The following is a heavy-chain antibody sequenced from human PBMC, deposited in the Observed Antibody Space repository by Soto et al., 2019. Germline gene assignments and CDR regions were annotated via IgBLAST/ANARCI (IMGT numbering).Heavy chain of an antibody. Sequence: SETLSLTCTVAGGSLSSYHGNWIRQPPGKGLEWIGYISHSGSTSYNPSLKSRVTISVDTSKNQFSLKLSSVTAADTAVYYCATQRGYSYGYWFDPWGQGTLVTVSS. CDR1: GGSLSSYH. CDR3: ATQRGYSYGYWFDP. CDR2: ISHSGST. J-gene: IGHJ5*02. D-gene: IGHD5-18*01. V-gene: IGHV4-59*03.